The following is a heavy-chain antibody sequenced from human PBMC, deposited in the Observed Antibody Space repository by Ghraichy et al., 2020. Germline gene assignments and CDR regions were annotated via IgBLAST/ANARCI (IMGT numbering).Heavy chain of an antibody. CDR3: ARLGGSYYPEYFQH. CDR2: IFYSGST. V-gene: IGHV4-59*01. D-gene: IGHD1-26*01. CDR1: GGSISNYY. Sequence: GSLRLSCTVSGGSISNYYWSWIRQPPGKGLQWIGYIFYSGSTNYNPSLKSRVTISVDTSKNQFSLKLTSVTAVDTAVYYCARLGGSYYPEYFQHWGQGTLVTVSS. J-gene: IGHJ1*01.